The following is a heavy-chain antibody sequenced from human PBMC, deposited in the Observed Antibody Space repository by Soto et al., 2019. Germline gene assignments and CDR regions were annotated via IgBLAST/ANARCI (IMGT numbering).Heavy chain of an antibody. V-gene: IGHV4-30-2*01. J-gene: IGHJ5*02. CDR3: ARGAGGWFDH. CDR1: ACSMSSGGYS. CDR2: IYHSGST. D-gene: IGHD3-10*01. Sequence: TLWRPCSLAACSMSSGGYSWSWIRQPPGKGLEWIGYIYHSGSTYYNPSLKSRVTISVDRSKNQFALKLSSVTAADTAVYYCARGAGGWFDHWGQGSLVTVSS.